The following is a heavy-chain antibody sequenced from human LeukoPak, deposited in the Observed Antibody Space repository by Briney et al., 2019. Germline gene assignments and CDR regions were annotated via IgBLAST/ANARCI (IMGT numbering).Heavy chain of an antibody. CDR3: ARDGTSTDDY. D-gene: IGHD2-2*01. Sequence: ASVKVSCKASGYTFTNYYIHWVRQAPGQGLEWIAWISGNNDNPNYGQKFQGRFTVTTDSSTSTAYMELRNLRSDDTAVYYCARDGTSTDDYWGQGTLVTVSS. J-gene: IGHJ4*02. CDR2: ISGNNDNP. V-gene: IGHV1-18*04. CDR1: GYTFTNYY.